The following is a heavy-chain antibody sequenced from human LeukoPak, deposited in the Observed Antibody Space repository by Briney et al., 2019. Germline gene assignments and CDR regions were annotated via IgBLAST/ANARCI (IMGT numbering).Heavy chain of an antibody. J-gene: IGHJ4*02. V-gene: IGHV3-7*01. Sequence: GGSLRLSCAASGFTFSSYWMSWVRQAPGKGLEWVANIKQDGSEKYYVDSVKGRFTISRDNAKNSLYLQMNSLRAEDTAVYYCARGGDRRLPQPAGDYWGQGTLVTVSS. CDR3: ARGGDRRLPQPAGDY. CDR2: IKQDGSEK. CDR1: GFTFSSYW. D-gene: IGHD3-10*01.